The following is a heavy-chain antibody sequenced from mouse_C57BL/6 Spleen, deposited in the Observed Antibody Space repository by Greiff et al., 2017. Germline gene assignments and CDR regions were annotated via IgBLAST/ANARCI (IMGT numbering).Heavy chain of an antibody. CDR1: GYTFTSYW. D-gene: IGHD2-5*01. J-gene: IGHJ3*01. Sequence: QLQQPGAELVRPGTSVKLSCKASGYTFTSYWMHWVKQRPGQGLEWIGVIDPSDSYTNYNQKFKGKATLTVDTSSSTAYMQLSSLTSEDSAVYYCARLSNLAYWGQGTLVTVSA. CDR3: ARLSNLAY. V-gene: IGHV1-59*01. CDR2: IDPSDSYT.